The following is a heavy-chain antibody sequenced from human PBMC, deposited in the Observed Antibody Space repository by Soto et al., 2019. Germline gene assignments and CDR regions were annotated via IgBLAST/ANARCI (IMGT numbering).Heavy chain of an antibody. V-gene: IGHV4-30-4*01. D-gene: IGHD4-17*01. CDR3: ARGPEDDYGDHRWYFDL. Sequence: PSETLSLTCTVSGGSISSGDYYWSWIRQPPGKGLEWIGYIYYSGSTYYNPSLKSRVTISVDTSKNQFSLKLSSVTAADTAVYYCARGPEDDYGDHRWYFDLWGRGTLVTVSS. CDR1: GGSISSGDYY. J-gene: IGHJ2*01. CDR2: IYYSGST.